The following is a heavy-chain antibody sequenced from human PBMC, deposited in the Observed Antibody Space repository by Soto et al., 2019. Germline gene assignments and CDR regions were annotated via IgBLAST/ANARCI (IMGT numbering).Heavy chain of an antibody. CDR2: TYYSGST. Sequence: SETLSLTCTVSGGSISSGVNSWSWFGNTQGKGWEWIGYTYYSGSTYYNPSLKSRVTISVDTSKNQFSLKLSSVTAADTAVYYCARGPTYYDFWSGYYSRGTDAFDIWGQGTMVTVSS. J-gene: IGHJ3*02. CDR1: GGSISSGVNS. V-gene: IGHV4-31*03. D-gene: IGHD3-3*01. CDR3: ARGPTYYDFWSGYYSRGTDAFDI.